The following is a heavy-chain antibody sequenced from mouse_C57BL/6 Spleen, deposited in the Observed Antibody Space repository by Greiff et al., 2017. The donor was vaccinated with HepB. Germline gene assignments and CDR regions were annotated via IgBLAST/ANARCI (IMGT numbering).Heavy chain of an antibody. V-gene: IGHV5-16*01. D-gene: IGHD1-1*01. Sequence: DVMLVESEGGLVQPGSSMKLSCTASGFTFSDYYMAWVRQVPEKGLEWVANINYDGSSTYYLDSLKSRFIISRDNAKNILYLQMSSLKSEDTATYYCASGGGYYGSSPAWFAYWGQGTLVTVSA. CDR1: GFTFSDYY. J-gene: IGHJ3*01. CDR3: ASGGGYYGSSPAWFAY. CDR2: INYDGSST.